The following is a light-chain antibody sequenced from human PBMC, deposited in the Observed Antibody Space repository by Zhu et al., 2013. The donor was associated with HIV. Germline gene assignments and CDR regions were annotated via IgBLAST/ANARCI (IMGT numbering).Light chain of an antibody. Sequence: EIVLTQSPVTLSLSPGERATLSCRASQTVSINLAWYQQKPGQAPRLLIYGASTRATGIPARFSGSGSGTEFTLTISSLQSEDFAVYYCQQYNNWPWTFGQGTKVEIK. J-gene: IGKJ1*01. V-gene: IGKV3-15*01. CDR1: QTVSIN. CDR3: QQYNNWPWT. CDR2: GAS.